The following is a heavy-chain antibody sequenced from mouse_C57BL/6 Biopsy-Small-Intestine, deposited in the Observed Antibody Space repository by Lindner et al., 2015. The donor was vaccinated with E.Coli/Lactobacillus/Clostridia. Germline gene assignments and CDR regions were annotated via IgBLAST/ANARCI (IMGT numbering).Heavy chain of an antibody. CDR1: GFNIKDDY. D-gene: IGHD2-10*02. J-gene: IGHJ2*01. Sequence: VQLQGSGAELVRPGASVKLSCTASGFNIKDDYMHWVKQRPEQGLEWIGRIDPANGNTKYAPKFQDKATITADTSSNTAYLQLSSLTSEDTAVYYCARWGYEGYYFDYWGQGTTLTVSS. CDR3: ARWGYEGYYFDY. V-gene: IGHV14-3*01. CDR2: IDPANGNT.